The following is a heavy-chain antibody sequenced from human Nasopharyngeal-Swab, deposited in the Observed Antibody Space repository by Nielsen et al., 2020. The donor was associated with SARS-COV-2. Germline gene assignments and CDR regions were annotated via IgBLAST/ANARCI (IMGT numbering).Heavy chain of an antibody. J-gene: IGHJ6*02. Sequence: SVKVSCKASGGTFSSYAISWVRQAPGQGLEWMGGIIPIFGTANYAQKFQGRVTITADESTSTAYMELSSLRSEDTAVYYCASNVEGGSGSYYYYGMDVGGQGTTVTVSS. D-gene: IGHD3-10*01. CDR3: ASNVEGGSGSYYYYGMDV. CDR2: IIPIFGTA. V-gene: IGHV1-69*13. CDR1: GGTFSSYA.